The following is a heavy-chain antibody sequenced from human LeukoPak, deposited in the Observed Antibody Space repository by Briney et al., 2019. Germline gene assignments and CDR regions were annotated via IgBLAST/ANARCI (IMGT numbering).Heavy chain of an antibody. Sequence: SETLSLTCTVSGYSITSGYYWGWIRQPPGKGLEWIANIYHSGSTYYNPSLKSRVTISVDTSKNQFSLKLSSVTAADTAVYYCARDNRVIGTNDYWGQGTLVTVSS. V-gene: IGHV4-38-2*02. CDR1: GYSITSGYY. CDR2: IYHSGST. D-gene: IGHD2-21*01. J-gene: IGHJ4*02. CDR3: ARDNRVIGTNDY.